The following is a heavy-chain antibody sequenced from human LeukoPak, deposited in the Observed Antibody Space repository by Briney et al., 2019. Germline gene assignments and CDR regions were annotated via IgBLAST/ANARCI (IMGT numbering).Heavy chain of an antibody. CDR2: IDSGGST. V-gene: IGHV3-53*01. CDR1: GFTFSSYG. J-gene: IGHJ4*02. Sequence: PGGSLRLSCAASGFTFSSYGMHWVRQAPGKGLEWVSVIDSGGSTYYADSVKGRVTISRDNSKNTLSLQMNSLRVEDTAVYYCAGMVTSTLSFDYWGQGTLVTVSS. D-gene: IGHD2-21*02. CDR3: AGMVTSTLSFDY.